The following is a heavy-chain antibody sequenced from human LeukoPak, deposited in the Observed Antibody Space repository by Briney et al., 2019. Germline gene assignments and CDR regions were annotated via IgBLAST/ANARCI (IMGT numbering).Heavy chain of an antibody. D-gene: IGHD6-13*01. V-gene: IGHV1-8*01. Sequence: ASVKVSCKASGYTFTSYDINWVRQATGQGLEWMGWMNPNSGNTGYAQKFQGRVTMTRNTSISTAYMELGSLRSEDTAVYYCARGRAAAGHYYFDYWGQGTLVTVSS. CDR3: ARGRAAAGHYYFDY. CDR1: GYTFTSYD. J-gene: IGHJ4*02. CDR2: MNPNSGNT.